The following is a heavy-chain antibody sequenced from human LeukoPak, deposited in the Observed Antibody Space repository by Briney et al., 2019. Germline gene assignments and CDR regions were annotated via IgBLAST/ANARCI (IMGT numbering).Heavy chain of an antibody. CDR3: ARAARITMIVVVPFQH. J-gene: IGHJ1*01. CDR1: GYSISSGYY. D-gene: IGHD3-22*01. CDR2: IYHSGST. V-gene: IGHV4-38-2*02. Sequence: SETLSLTCTVSGYSISSGYYWGRIRQPPGKGLEWIGSIYHSGSTYYNPSLKSRVTISVDTSKNQFSLKLSSVTAADTAVYYCARAARITMIVVVPFQHWGQGTLVTVSS.